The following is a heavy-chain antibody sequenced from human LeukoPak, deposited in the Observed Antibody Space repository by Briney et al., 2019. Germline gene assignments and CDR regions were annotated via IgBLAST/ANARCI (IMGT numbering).Heavy chain of an antibody. D-gene: IGHD3-22*01. CDR3: ARAPGGYYYDSRGYFPYIDY. CDR1: GYTFTGYY. V-gene: IGHV1-46*01. J-gene: IGHJ4*02. CDR2: INPSGGST. Sequence: ASVKVSCKASGYTFTGYYMHWVRQAPGQGLEWMGIINPSGGSTTYAQKFQGRVTVTRDMSTSTVYMELSSLRSEDTAVYYRARAPGGYYYDSRGYFPYIDYWGQGTLVTVSS.